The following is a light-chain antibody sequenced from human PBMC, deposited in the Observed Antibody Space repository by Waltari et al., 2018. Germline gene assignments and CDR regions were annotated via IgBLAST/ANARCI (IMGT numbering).Light chain of an antibody. CDR3: CSYASNYANYV. J-gene: IGLJ1*01. Sequence: QSALIQRLAVSSSPGQSVIISRTGASSDVCSYDYVSWYQQHPGKAPTLIIYDVNNRPSGVPDRFSGSKSGNTASLTISGLQAEDEADYYCCSYASNYANYVFGTGTKLT. V-gene: IGLV2-11*01. CDR2: DVN. CDR1: SSDVCSYDY.